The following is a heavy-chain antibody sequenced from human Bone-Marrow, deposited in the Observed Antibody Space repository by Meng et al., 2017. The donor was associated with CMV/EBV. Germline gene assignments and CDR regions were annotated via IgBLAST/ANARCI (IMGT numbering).Heavy chain of an antibody. V-gene: IGHV3-21*01. CDR1: GFTFSSYS. Sequence: GGSLRLSCAASGFTFSSYSMNWVRQAPGKGLEWVSSISSSSSYIYYADSVKGRFTISRDNAKNSLYLQMNSLRAEDTAVYYCARAVEWLLEDYYYYGMDVWGQGNTVTVSS. CDR3: ARAVEWLLEDYYYYGMDV. CDR2: ISSSSSYI. J-gene: IGHJ6*02. D-gene: IGHD3-3*01.